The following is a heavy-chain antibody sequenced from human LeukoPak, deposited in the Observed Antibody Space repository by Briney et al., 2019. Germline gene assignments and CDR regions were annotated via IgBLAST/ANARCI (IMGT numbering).Heavy chain of an antibody. V-gene: IGHV3-30-3*01. J-gene: IGHJ6*02. CDR1: GFTFSSYA. Sequence: PGGSLRLSCAASGFTFSSYAMHWVRQAPGKGLEWVAVISYDGSNKYYADSVKGRFTISRDNSKNTLYLQMNSLRAEDTAVYYCARVQGVGPYYYYGMDVWGQGTTVTVSS. CDR3: ARVQGVGPYYYYGMDV. CDR2: ISYDGSNK.